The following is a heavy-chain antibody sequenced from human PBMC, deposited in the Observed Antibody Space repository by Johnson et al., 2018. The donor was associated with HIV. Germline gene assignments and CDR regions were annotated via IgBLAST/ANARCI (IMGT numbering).Heavy chain of an antibody. CDR3: ARGRHSSGYYTVTFDI. CDR2: IYSGGIT. Sequence: VQLVESGGGLIQPGGSLRLSCAASGFTVSSNYMSWVRQAPWKGLEWVSLIYSGGITYYADSVKGRFTISRDNSKNTLYLQMNSLRAEDTAVFYCARGRHSSGYYTVTFDIWGQGTMLTVSS. J-gene: IGHJ3*02. V-gene: IGHV3-53*01. D-gene: IGHD3-22*01. CDR1: GFTVSSNY.